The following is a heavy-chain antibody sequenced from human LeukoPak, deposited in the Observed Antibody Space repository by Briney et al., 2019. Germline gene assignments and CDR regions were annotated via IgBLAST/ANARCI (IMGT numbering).Heavy chain of an antibody. CDR2: FDPEDGET. D-gene: IGHD6-19*01. J-gene: IGHJ5*02. CDR1: GYTLTELS. Sequence: ASVKVSSKVSGYTLTELSMHWVRQAPGKGLEWMGGFDPEDGETIYAQKFQGRVTMTEDTSTDTAYMELSNLRSEDTAVYYCAPLGYSSGWFRSWFDPWGQGTLVTVSS. V-gene: IGHV1-24*01. CDR3: APLGYSSGWFRSWFDP.